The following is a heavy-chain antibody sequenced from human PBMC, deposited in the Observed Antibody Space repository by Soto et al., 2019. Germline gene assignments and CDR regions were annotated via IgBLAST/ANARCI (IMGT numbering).Heavy chain of an antibody. D-gene: IGHD6-19*01. CDR2: IYYSGST. CDR3: ARYGEYSSGWYRDAFDI. J-gene: IGHJ3*02. Sequence: SETLSLTCTVSGGSISSYYWSWIRQPPGKGLEWIGYIYYSGSTNYNPSLKSRVTISVDTSKNQFSLKLSSVTAADTAVYYCARYGEYSSGWYRDAFDIWGQGTMVTVSS. V-gene: IGHV4-59*08. CDR1: GGSISSYY.